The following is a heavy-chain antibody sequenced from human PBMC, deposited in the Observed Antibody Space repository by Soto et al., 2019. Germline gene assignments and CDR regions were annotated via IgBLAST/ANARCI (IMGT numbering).Heavy chain of an antibody. J-gene: IGHJ4*02. D-gene: IGHD3-22*01. Sequence: QVQLVQSGAEVKKPGSSVKVSCKASGGTFSSYAISWVRQAPGQGLEWMGGIIPIFGTANYAQKFQGRVTITAEKSTSTAYMELSSLRSEDTAVYYCARERYYYDSSGYYFDYWGQGTLVTVSS. CDR1: GGTFSSYA. CDR2: IIPIFGTA. V-gene: IGHV1-69*06. CDR3: ARERYYYDSSGYYFDY.